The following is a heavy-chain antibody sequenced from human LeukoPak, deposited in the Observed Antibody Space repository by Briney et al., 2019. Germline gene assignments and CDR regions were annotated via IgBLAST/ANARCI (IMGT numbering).Heavy chain of an antibody. D-gene: IGHD4-17*01. Sequence: GGSLRLSCAASGFTFSSYAMHWVRQAPGKGLEWVAVISYDGSNKYYADSVKGRFTISRDNSKNTLYLQMNSLRAEDTAVYYCAKDHHYGDYPYYFDYWGQGTLVTVSS. CDR2: ISYDGSNK. J-gene: IGHJ4*02. V-gene: IGHV3-30-3*01. CDR1: GFTFSSYA. CDR3: AKDHHYGDYPYYFDY.